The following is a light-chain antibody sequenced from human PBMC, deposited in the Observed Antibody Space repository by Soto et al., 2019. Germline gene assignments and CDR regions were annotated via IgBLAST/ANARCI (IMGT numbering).Light chain of an antibody. CDR3: ASCDDRLIGYV. J-gene: IGLJ1*01. Sequence: QSVLTQPPSVSGAPGQRVTISCTGSSSNIGAGYVVHWYQQLPGTAPKLLIYGNSNRPSGVPDRFSGSTSGTSVSLAISGLQSEDEADYYCASCDDRLIGYVFGTGTKVTVL. CDR2: GNS. CDR1: SSNIGAGYV. V-gene: IGLV1-40*01.